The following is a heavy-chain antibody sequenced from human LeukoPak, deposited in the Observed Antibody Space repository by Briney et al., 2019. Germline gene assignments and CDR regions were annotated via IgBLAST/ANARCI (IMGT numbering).Heavy chain of an antibody. CDR2: ISGSGGST. CDR3: AKSGYSYDHYYYGMDV. Sequence: PGGSLRLSCAASGFTFSSYAMSWVRQAPGKGLEWVLAISGSGGSTYYADSVKGRFTISRDNSKNTLYLQMNSLRAEDTAIYYCAKSGYSYDHYYYGMDVWGQGTTVTVSS. J-gene: IGHJ6*02. V-gene: IGHV3-23*01. CDR1: GFTFSSYA. D-gene: IGHD5-18*01.